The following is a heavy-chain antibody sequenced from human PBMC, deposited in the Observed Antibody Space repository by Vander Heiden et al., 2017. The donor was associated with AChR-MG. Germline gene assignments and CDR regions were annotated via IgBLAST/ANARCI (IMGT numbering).Heavy chain of an antibody. D-gene: IGHD3-16*01. CDR2: MYSGGST. J-gene: IGHJ3*02. CDR3: ARDLASGGAYDI. CDR1: AFTVSDTS. Sequence: EVQLVETGGGLIQPGGSLRLSCAASAFTVSDTSMSWARQGPGKGLEWVSVMYSGGSTYYADSVRGRFTISRDNSKNTLYLQMNGLRADDTAVYYCARDLASGGAYDIWGQGTMGTVSS. V-gene: IGHV3-53*02.